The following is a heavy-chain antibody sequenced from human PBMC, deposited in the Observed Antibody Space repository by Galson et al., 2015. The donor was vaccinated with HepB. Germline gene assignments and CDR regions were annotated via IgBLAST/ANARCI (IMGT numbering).Heavy chain of an antibody. Sequence: LSLTCGIHGGSFTGYFWSWIRQSPGKGLEWIGEINHSGDTNYNPSLKSRVTISVDTSKNQFSLKLSSVTAADTAVYYCARGDYGGNSEFDYWGQGTLVTVSS. CDR2: INHSGDT. CDR1: GGSFTGYF. V-gene: IGHV4-34*09. J-gene: IGHJ4*02. D-gene: IGHD4-23*01. CDR3: ARGDYGGNSEFDY.